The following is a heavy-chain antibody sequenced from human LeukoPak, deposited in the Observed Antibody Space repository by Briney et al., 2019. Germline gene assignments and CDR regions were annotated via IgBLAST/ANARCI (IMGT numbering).Heavy chain of an antibody. D-gene: IGHD6-13*01. CDR3: ARDRLAAANYYYYYMDV. CDR1: GYTFTVYY. J-gene: IGHJ6*03. V-gene: IGHV1-2*02. Sequence: ASVTVSFTASGYTFTVYYMHWVRQAPGQGLEWMGWINPNSGGTNYAQKFQGRVTMTRDTSISTAYMELSRLRSDDTAVYYCARDRLAAANYYYYYMDVWGKGTTVTVSS. CDR2: INPNSGGT.